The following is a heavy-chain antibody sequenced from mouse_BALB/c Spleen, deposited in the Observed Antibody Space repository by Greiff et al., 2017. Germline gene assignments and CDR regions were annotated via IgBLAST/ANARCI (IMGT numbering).Heavy chain of an antibody. CDR2: IRLKSDNYAT. J-gene: IGHJ4*01. CDR3: LLRGMDY. CDR1: GFTFSSYW. V-gene: IGHV6-6*02. Sequence: DVMLVESGGGLVQPGGSMKLSCVASGFTFSSYWMSWVRQSPEKGLEWVAEIRLKSDNYATHYAESVKGKFTISRDDSKSRLYLQMNSLRAEDTGIYYCLLRGMDYWGQGTSVTVSS.